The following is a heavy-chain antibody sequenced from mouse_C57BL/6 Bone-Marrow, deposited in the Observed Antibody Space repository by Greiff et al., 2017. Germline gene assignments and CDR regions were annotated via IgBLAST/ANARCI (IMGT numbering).Heavy chain of an antibody. CDR1: GYAFRSSW. CDR3: ARYDVYQFAY. J-gene: IGHJ3*01. CDR2: IYPGDGDT. D-gene: IGHD2-3*01. Sequence: VQRVESGPELVKPGASVKISCKASGYAFRSSWMTWVKQRPGKGLEWIGRIYPGDGDTTNNGKFKGMATLTADKSSSTAYMQLSSLTSEDSAVYFCARYDVYQFAYWGQGTLVTVSA. V-gene: IGHV1-82*01.